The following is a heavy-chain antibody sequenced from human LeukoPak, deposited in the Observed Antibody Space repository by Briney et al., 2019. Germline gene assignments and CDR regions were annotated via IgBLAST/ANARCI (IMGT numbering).Heavy chain of an antibody. CDR1: GFAFSVDA. D-gene: IGHD6-19*01. J-gene: IGHJ5*01. V-gene: IGHV3-23*01. CDR3: AKPISGGLAVTADWFHP. CDR2: INANSGTT. Sequence: GGSLRLSCAASGFAFSVDAMSWLRQPPGKGLEWVSTINANSGTTSYAASVRGRFSISRDNSKNTLYLQLNTLRADDTATYYCAKPISGGLAVTADWFHPWGQGTLVVVSS.